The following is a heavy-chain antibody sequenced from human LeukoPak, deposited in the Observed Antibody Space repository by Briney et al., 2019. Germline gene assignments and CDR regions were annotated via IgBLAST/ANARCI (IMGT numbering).Heavy chain of an antibody. J-gene: IGHJ4*02. CDR2: IYPGDSDT. Sequence: GESLQISCKGSGYSFTSYWIGWVRQLPGKGLEWMGIIYPGDSDTRYSPSFQGQVTISADKSISTAYLQWSSLKASDTAMYYCARLDAGKYCSSTSCYVDYWGQGTLVTVSS. CDR1: GYSFTSYW. CDR3: ARLDAGKYCSSTSCYVDY. D-gene: IGHD2-2*01. V-gene: IGHV5-51*01.